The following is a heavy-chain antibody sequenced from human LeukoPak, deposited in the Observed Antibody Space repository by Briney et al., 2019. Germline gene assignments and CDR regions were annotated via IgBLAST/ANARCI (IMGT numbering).Heavy chain of an antibody. D-gene: IGHD4-17*01. Sequence: SETLSLTCTVSGGSISSSSYYWGWIRQPPGKGLEWIGSIYYSGSTYYNPSLKSRVTISVDTSKNQFSLKLSSVTAADTAVYYCARVGNYGDSRGWFDPWGQGTLVTVSS. CDR2: IYYSGST. CDR1: GGSISSSSYY. V-gene: IGHV4-39*01. J-gene: IGHJ5*02. CDR3: ARVGNYGDSRGWFDP.